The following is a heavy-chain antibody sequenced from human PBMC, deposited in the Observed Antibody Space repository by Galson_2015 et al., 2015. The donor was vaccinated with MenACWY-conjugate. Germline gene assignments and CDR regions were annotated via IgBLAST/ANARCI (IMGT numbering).Heavy chain of an antibody. J-gene: IGHJ5*02. CDR2: INSDGSSP. CDR1: GFTFSSYW. V-gene: IGHV3-74*01. CDR3: ARGGQGLAAAEDNWFDP. Sequence: SLRLSCAASGFTFSSYWMHWVRQGPGKGLVWVSRINSDGSSPNYADSVKGRFTISRDNAKNTLYLQMNSLRAEDTAVYYCARGGQGLAAAEDNWFDPWGQGTLVTVSS. D-gene: IGHD6-13*01.